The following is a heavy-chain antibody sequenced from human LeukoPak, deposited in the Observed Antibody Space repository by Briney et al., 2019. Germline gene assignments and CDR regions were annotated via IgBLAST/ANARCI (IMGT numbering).Heavy chain of an antibody. D-gene: IGHD1-26*01. V-gene: IGHV3-23*01. CDR3: ARGPLGSLSYYLDY. J-gene: IGHJ4*02. CDR1: GFTFSSHA. CDR2: ISSGGGTT. Sequence: PGGSLRLSCAASGFTFSSHAMSWVRQAPGKGLEWVSRISSGGGTTDYTDSVKGRFTISRDNSKNTLYLQMNSLRAEDTAVYYCARGPLGSLSYYLDYWGQGTLVTVSS.